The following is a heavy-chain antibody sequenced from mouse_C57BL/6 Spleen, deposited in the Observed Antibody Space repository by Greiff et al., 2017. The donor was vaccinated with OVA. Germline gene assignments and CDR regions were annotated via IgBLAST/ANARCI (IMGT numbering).Heavy chain of an antibody. V-gene: IGHV1-50*01. CDR2: IDPSDSYT. Sequence: VQLQQPGAELVKPGASVKLSCKASGYTFTSYWMQWVEQRPGQGLEWIGEIDPSDSYTNYNQKFKGKATLTVDTSSSTAYMQLSSLTSEDSAVYYCARSLYYDYDWFAYWGQGTLVTVSA. D-gene: IGHD2-4*01. J-gene: IGHJ3*01. CDR1: GYTFTSYW. CDR3: ARSLYYDYDWFAY.